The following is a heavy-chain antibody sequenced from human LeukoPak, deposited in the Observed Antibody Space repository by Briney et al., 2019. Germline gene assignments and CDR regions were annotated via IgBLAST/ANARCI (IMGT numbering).Heavy chain of an antibody. Sequence: GGSLRLSCAASGFTFSSYWMSWVRQAPGKGLEWVANIKQDGSEKYYVDSVKGRFTISRDNAKNSLYLLMNSLRAEDTAVYYCARHGSGSVAAPKYWGQGALVTVSS. CDR3: ARHGSGSVAAPKY. J-gene: IGHJ4*02. V-gene: IGHV3-7*02. D-gene: IGHD3-10*01. CDR1: GFTFSSYW. CDR2: IKQDGSEK.